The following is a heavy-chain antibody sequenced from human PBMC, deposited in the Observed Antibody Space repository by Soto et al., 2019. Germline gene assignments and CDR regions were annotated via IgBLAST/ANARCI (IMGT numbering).Heavy chain of an antibody. J-gene: IGHJ4*02. CDR3: ARNGKGGWYYFDY. Sequence: QVQLVESGGGLVKPGWSLRLSCAASGFTFSDYYMYWIRQAPGKGLEWVSYISSSGDSIKYADSVKGRFTISRDNAKNSLYLQMISLTAEDTAVYYCARNGKGGWYYFDYWGQGTLLTVSS. CDR2: ISSSGDSI. V-gene: IGHV3-11*01. D-gene: IGHD2-15*01. CDR1: GFTFSDYY.